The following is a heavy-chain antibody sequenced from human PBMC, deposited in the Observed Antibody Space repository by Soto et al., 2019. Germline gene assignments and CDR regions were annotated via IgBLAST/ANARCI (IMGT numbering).Heavy chain of an antibody. Sequence: EVQLLESGGGLVQPGGSLRLSCAASGFTFSSYAMSWVRQAPGKGLEWGSAISGSGGSTYYADSVKGRFTISRDNSKNKLYLQMNSLRAEDTAVYYCAKDPLYCSSTSCLVFDYWGQGTLVTVSS. D-gene: IGHD2-2*01. CDR3: AKDPLYCSSTSCLVFDY. CDR1: GFTFSSYA. V-gene: IGHV3-23*01. CDR2: ISGSGGST. J-gene: IGHJ4*02.